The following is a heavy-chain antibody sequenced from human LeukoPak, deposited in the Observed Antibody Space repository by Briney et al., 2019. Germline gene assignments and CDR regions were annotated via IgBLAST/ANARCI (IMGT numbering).Heavy chain of an antibody. J-gene: IGHJ6*02. CDR2: IYYSGST. D-gene: IGHD3-16*02. V-gene: IGHV4-59*08. CDR3: ARLINYYYGMDV. CDR1: GGSISSYY. Sequence: SETLSLTCTVSGGSISSYYWSWIRQPPGKGLEWIGYIYYSGSTNYNPPLKSRVTISVDTSKNQFSLKLSSVTAADTAVYYCARLINYYYGMDVWGQGTTVTVSS.